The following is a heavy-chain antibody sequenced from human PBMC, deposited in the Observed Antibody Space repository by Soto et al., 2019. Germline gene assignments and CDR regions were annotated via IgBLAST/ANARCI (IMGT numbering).Heavy chain of an antibody. D-gene: IGHD1-1*01. Sequence: QVQLVESGGGVVQPGRSLRLSCAASGFTFSSYGMHWVRQAPGKGLEWVGWISAHNGNTNYAQKLQGRVTVTRDTSTSTAYMELRSLRSDDTAVYYCARGRYGDYWGQGALVTVSS. V-gene: IGHV1-18*01. CDR1: GFTFSSYG. CDR3: ARGRYGDY. CDR2: ISAHNGNT. J-gene: IGHJ4*02.